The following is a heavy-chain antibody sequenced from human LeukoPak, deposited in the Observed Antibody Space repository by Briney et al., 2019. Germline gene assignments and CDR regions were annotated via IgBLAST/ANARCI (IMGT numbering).Heavy chain of an antibody. CDR2: IIPIFGSA. CDR1: GYTFTSYG. J-gene: IGHJ4*02. V-gene: IGHV1-69*06. D-gene: IGHD6-19*01. Sequence: SVKVSCKASGYTFTSYGISWVRQAPGQGLEWMGGIIPIFGSANYAQKFQGRVTITADKSTNTAYMELSSLRSEDTAVYYCARGVKIAVAGIYYFDYWGQGTLVTVSS. CDR3: ARGVKIAVAGIYYFDY.